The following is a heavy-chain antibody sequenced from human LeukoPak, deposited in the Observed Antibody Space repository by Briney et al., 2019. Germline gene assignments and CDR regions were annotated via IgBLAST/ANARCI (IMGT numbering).Heavy chain of an antibody. Sequence: GSVKVSCKASGYTFTNSGITWVRQAPGQGLEWMGWISAYNDNRNYAQKLQGRVTMTTDTATSTAYMELRSLRSDDTAVYYCARDLRIEFGDLYDYYMDVWGKGTTVTISS. CDR1: GYTFTNSG. CDR2: ISAYNDNR. CDR3: ARDLRIEFGDLYDYYMDV. J-gene: IGHJ6*03. D-gene: IGHD3-10*01. V-gene: IGHV1-18*01.